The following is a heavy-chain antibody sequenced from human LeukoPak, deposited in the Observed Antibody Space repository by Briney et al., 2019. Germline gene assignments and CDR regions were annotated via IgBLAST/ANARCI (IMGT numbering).Heavy chain of an antibody. D-gene: IGHD5-12*01. CDR3: ARDGIRGYSGYDFDY. CDR1: GYTFTSYA. CDR2: INAGNGNT. V-gene: IGHV1-3*01. J-gene: IGHJ4*02. Sequence: ASVKVSCKASGYTFTSYAMHWVRQAPGQRLEGMGWINAGNGNTKYSQKFQGRVTITRDTSASTAYMELSSLRSEDTAVYYCARDGIRGYSGYDFDYWGQGTLVTVSS.